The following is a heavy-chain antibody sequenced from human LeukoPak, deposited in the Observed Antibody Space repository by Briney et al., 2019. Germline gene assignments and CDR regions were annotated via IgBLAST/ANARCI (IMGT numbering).Heavy chain of an antibody. J-gene: IGHJ6*02. V-gene: IGHV4-59*01. D-gene: IGHD1-26*01. CDR3: ARGKLLWGMDV. Sequence: SETLSLTCAVYGGSFSGYYWSWIRQPPGKGLEWIGYIYYSGSTNYNPSLKSRVTISVDTSKNQFSLKLSSVTAADTAVYYCARGKLLWGMDVWGQGTTVTVSS. CDR1: GGSFSGYY. CDR2: IYYSGST.